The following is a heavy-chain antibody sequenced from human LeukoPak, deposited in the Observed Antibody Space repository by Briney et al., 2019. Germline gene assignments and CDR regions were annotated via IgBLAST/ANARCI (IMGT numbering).Heavy chain of an antibody. Sequence: PGGSLRLSCAASGFTFSNAWMTWVRQAPGRGLEWVGRSKSKTDGGTTDYAAPVKGRFSILREDSKNTLYLQMNSLKTEDTAVYYCTTHGSGSPLMRYWGQGTLVSVSS. J-gene: IGHJ4*02. CDR3: TTHGSGSPLMRY. V-gene: IGHV3-15*01. CDR1: GFTFSNAW. CDR2: SKSKTDGGTT. D-gene: IGHD3-10*01.